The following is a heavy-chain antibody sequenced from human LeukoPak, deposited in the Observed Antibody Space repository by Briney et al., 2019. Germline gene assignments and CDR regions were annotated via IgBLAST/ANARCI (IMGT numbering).Heavy chain of an antibody. V-gene: IGHV3-48*02. D-gene: IGHD6-19*01. CDR2: IGSSSSTI. CDR1: GFTFSSYS. J-gene: IGHJ4*02. CDR3: ASGGYSSGWPTDFDY. Sequence: GGSLRLSCAASGFTFSSYSMNWVRQAPGKGLEWVSYIGSSSSTIYYADSVKGRFTISRDNAKNSLYLQMNSLRDEDTAVYYCASGGYSSGWPTDFDYWGQGTLVTVSS.